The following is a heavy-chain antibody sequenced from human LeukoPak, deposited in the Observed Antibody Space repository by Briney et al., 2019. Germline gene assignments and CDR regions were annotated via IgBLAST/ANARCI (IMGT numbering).Heavy chain of an antibody. D-gene: IGHD3-10*01. CDR1: GGSISIYY. Sequence: PSETLSLTCTVSGGSISIYYWSWIRQPPGKGLEWIGYIYYSGSTNYNPSLKSRVTISVDTSKNQFSLKLSSVTAADTAVYYCARQIPGGSVSYWDFDYWGQGTLVTVSS. J-gene: IGHJ4*02. V-gene: IGHV4-59*08. CDR2: IYYSGST. CDR3: ARQIPGGSVSYWDFDY.